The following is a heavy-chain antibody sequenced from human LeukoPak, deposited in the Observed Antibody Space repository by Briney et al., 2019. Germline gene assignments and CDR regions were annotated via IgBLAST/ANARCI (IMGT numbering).Heavy chain of an antibody. CDR3: ASRSGWYGGDAFDI. CDR2: ISAYNGNT. D-gene: IGHD6-19*01. J-gene: IGHJ3*02. Sequence: GASVKVSCKASGYTFTSYGISWVRQAPGQGLERMGWISAYNGNTNYAQKLQGRVTMTTDTSTSTAYMELRSLRSDDTAVYYCASRSGWYGGDAFDIWGQGTMVTVSS. V-gene: IGHV1-18*01. CDR1: GYTFTSYG.